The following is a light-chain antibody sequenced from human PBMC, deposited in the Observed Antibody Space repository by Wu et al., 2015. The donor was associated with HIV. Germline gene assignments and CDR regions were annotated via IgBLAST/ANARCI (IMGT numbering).Light chain of an antibody. Sequence: DIQMTQSPSSLSASVGDRVTITCRASQSISNWLAWYQQKPGKAPKLLIYMASSLESGVPSRFSGSGSGTQFTLTISSLQPDDFATYYCQQYNSFLYSFGQGTSWRSN. CDR3: QQYNSFLYS. J-gene: IGKJ2*03. CDR1: QSISNW. V-gene: IGKV1-5*03. CDR2: MAS.